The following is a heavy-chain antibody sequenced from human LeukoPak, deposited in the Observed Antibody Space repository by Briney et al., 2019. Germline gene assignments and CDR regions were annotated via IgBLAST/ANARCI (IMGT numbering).Heavy chain of an antibody. D-gene: IGHD3-22*01. CDR3: ARERWDYDSSGYYYMNYFDY. V-gene: IGHV4-34*01. CDR2: INHSGST. Sequence: PSETLSLTCAVYGGSFSGYYWSWIRQPPGKGLEWIGEINHSGSTNYNPSLKSRVTISVDTSKNQFSLKLSSVTAADTAVYYCARERWDYDSSGYYYMNYFDYWGQGTLVTVSS. J-gene: IGHJ4*02. CDR1: GGSFSGYY.